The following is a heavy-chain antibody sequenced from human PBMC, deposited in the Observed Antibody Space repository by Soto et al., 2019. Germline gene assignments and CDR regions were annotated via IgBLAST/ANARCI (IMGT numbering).Heavy chain of an antibody. J-gene: IGHJ4*02. Sequence: QITLNESGPTVVRPTETLTLTCRFSGFSLTTSGVGVGWIRQSPGKAPEWLALIYWDDDKRYSASLTSRLTITTDTSKNQVVLTVSDLDPTDTATYYCAHRVLRTVFGLVTTTAIYFDFWGQGTPVAVSS. CDR2: IYWDDDK. V-gene: IGHV2-5*02. D-gene: IGHD3-3*01. CDR3: AHRVLRTVFGLVTTTAIYFDF. CDR1: GFSLTTSGVG.